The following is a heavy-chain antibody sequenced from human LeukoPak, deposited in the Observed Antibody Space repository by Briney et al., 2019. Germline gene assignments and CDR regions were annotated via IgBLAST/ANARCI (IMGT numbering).Heavy chain of an antibody. CDR1: GFTFSSYW. V-gene: IGHV3-7*01. D-gene: IGHD3-3*01. CDR2: IKQDGSEK. CDR3: ARGWDFWSGYYPAYFDD. Sequence: GGSLRLSCAASGFTFSSYWMSWVRQAPGKGLEWVANIKQDGSEKYYVDSVKGRFTISRDNAKNSLYLQMNSLRAEDTAVYYCARGWDFWSGYYPAYFDDWGQGTLVTVSS. J-gene: IGHJ4*02.